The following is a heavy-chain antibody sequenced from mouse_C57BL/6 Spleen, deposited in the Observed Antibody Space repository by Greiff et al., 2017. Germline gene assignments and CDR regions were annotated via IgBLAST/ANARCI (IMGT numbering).Heavy chain of an antibody. CDR3: ARPYDGYLAWFAY. V-gene: IGHV2-2*01. Sequence: QVQLQQSGPGLVQPSQSLSITCTVSGFSLTSYGVHWVRQSPGKGLEWLGVIWSGGSTDYNAAFISRLSISKDNSKSQVFFKMNSLQADDTAIYYCARPYDGYLAWFAYWGQGTLVTVSA. CDR2: IWSGGST. J-gene: IGHJ3*01. CDR1: GFSLTSYG. D-gene: IGHD2-3*01.